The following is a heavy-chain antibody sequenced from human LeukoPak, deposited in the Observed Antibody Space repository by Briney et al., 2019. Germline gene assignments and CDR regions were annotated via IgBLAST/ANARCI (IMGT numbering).Heavy chain of an antibody. J-gene: IGHJ4*02. Sequence: SSETLSLTCAVYGGSFNYYWSWIHQPPGKGLEWIGEINHSGSTTYNPSLMSRLTISVDTSKNHFSLNLTSVTAADTALYYCARWVTRFGTTSHFDYWSQGTLVTVSS. D-gene: IGHD1-7*01. CDR2: INHSGST. CDR1: GGSFNYY. V-gene: IGHV4-34*01. CDR3: ARWVTRFGTTSHFDY.